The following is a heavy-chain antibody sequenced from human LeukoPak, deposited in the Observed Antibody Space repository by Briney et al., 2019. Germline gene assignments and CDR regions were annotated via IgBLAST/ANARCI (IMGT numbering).Heavy chain of an antibody. CDR1: GFTFNKYG. D-gene: IGHD3-10*01. Sequence: PGGSLRLSCAASGFTFNKYGMSWVRQAPGKGLEWVSGISGSGSNTYYAESVKDRFIISRDSTKNTLFLQVNSLRVEDTAVYYCAKYVFSYGAGSYLVHWGRGTLVSVSS. CDR2: ISGSGSNT. J-gene: IGHJ4*02. CDR3: AKYVFSYGAGSYLVH. V-gene: IGHV3-23*01.